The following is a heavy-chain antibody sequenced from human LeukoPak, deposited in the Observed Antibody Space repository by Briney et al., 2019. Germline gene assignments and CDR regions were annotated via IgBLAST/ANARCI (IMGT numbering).Heavy chain of an antibody. J-gene: IGHJ4*02. CDR3: ARSTSSEYDIYHFDY. V-gene: IGHV3-33*01. D-gene: IGHD3-9*01. Sequence: GRSLRLSCAASGFTFSSYGMHWVRQAPGKGLEWVAVIWYDGNNKYYADSVKGRFTISRDNSKNTLYLQMNSLRAEDTAVYYCARSTSSEYDIYHFDYWGQGSLVTVSS. CDR2: IWYDGNNK. CDR1: GFTFSSYG.